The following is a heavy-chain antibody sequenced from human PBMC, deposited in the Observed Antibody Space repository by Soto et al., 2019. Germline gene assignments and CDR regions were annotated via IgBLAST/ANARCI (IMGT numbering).Heavy chain of an antibody. CDR2: IIPILGIA. CDR3: ARDQKADYDILTGYYSDLGDY. Sequence: ASVKVSCKASGGTFSSYTISWVRQAPGQGLEWMGRIIPILGIANYAQKFQGRVTITADKSTSTAYMELSSLRSEDTAVYYCARDQKADYDILTGYYSDLGDYWGQGTLVTVSS. J-gene: IGHJ4*02. CDR1: GGTFSSYT. V-gene: IGHV1-69*04. D-gene: IGHD3-9*01.